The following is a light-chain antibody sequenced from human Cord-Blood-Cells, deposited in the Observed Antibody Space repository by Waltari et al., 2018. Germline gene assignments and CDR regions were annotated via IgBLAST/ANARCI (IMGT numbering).Light chain of an antibody. J-gene: IGLJ1*01. CDR1: NLRDKY. Sequence: SYELPQPPTVSVSPGQTASITCSGDNLRDKYACWYQQKPGQSPVLVIYQDSKRPSGIPERFSGSNSGNTATLTISGTQAMDEADYYCQAWDSSTYVFGTGTKVTVL. CDR3: QAWDSSTYV. CDR2: QDS. V-gene: IGLV3-1*01.